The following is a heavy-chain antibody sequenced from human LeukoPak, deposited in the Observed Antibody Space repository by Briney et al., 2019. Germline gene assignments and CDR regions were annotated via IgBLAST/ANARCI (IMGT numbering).Heavy chain of an antibody. CDR3: AKEGYSSSWYYFDY. CDR2: IRYDGSNK. J-gene: IGHJ4*02. V-gene: IGHV3-30*02. D-gene: IGHD6-13*01. Sequence: SGGSLRLSCAASGFTFSSYGTHWVRQAPGKGLEWVAFIRYDGSNKYYADSVKGRFTISRYNSKNTLYLQMNSLRAEDTAVYYCAKEGYSSSWYYFDYWGQGTLVTVSS. CDR1: GFTFSSYG.